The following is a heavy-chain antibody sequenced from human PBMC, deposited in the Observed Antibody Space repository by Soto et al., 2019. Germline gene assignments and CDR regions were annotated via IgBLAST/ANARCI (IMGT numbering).Heavy chain of an antibody. J-gene: IGHJ3*02. CDR3: ARAKAPVGITGTRQAFDI. V-gene: IGHV6-1*01. CDR1: GDSVSSNSAA. D-gene: IGHD1-7*01. CDR2: TYYRSKWYN. Sequence: SPTLSLTCAISGDSVSSNSAAWNWIRQSPSRGLEWLGRTYYRSKWYNDYAVSVKSRITINPDTSKNQFSLQLNSVTPEDTAVYYCARAKAPVGITGTRQAFDIWGQGTMVTVSS.